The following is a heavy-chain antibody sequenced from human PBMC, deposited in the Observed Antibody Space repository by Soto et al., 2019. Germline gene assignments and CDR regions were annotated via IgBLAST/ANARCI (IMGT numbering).Heavy chain of an antibody. CDR2: ITPSGGST. CDR3: AREDRGYCSSTSCYSGDWFDP. J-gene: IGHJ5*02. CDR1: GYTFTSYY. D-gene: IGHD2-2*03. Sequence: QVQLVQSGAEVKKPGASVKVSCKASGYTFTSYYMHWVRQAPGQGLEWMGIITPSGGSTSYAQNFQGRVTMTRDTSTSTVYMELSSLRSEDTAVYYCAREDRGYCSSTSCYSGDWFDPWGQGTLVTVSS. V-gene: IGHV1-46*01.